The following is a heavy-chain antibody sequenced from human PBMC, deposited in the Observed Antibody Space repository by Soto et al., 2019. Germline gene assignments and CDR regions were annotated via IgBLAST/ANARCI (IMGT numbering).Heavy chain of an antibody. CDR3: AREPRWGDQH. J-gene: IGHJ1*01. CDR1: GGTFSSYA. D-gene: IGHD3-16*01. Sequence: GASVKVSCKASGGTFSSYAISWVRQAPGQGLEWMGGIIPIFGTANYAQKFQGRVTITADKSTSTAYMELSSLRSGDTAVYYCAREPRWGDQHWRQRTLVTVSS. CDR2: IIPIFGTA. V-gene: IGHV1-69*06.